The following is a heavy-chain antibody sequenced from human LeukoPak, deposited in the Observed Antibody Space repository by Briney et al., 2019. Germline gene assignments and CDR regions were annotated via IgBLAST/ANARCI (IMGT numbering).Heavy chain of an antibody. CDR3: AGERNAGIGYFDY. D-gene: IGHD1-1*01. CDR1: GFTFSSYS. Sequence: PGGSLRLSCAASGFTFSSYSMNWVRQAPGKGLEWVSYISSSSTTIYYADSVKGRFTISRDNAKNSLYLQMNSLRAEDTAVYYCAGERNAGIGYFDYWGQGTLVTVSS. J-gene: IGHJ4*02. V-gene: IGHV3-48*01. CDR2: ISSSSTTI.